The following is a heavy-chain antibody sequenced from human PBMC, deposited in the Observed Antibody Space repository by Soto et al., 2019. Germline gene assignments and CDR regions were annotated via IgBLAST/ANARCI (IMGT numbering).Heavy chain of an antibody. CDR3: ARGLVIRPYYYHGMDV. J-gene: IGHJ6*02. V-gene: IGHV4-30-4*01. CDR1: GGSISSADYF. Sequence: LALNCTVSGGSISSADYFWIWILHSPGKGLEWIGYISSIGSTYYNPSLKSRVSVSRDASKNQFSLKLSSVTTTDTAVYYCARGLVIRPYYYHGMDVWGQGPTVTVSS. CDR2: ISSIGST. D-gene: IGHD3-9*01.